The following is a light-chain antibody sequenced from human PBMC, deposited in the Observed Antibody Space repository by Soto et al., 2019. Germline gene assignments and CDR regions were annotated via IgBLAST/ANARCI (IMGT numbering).Light chain of an antibody. V-gene: IGKV1-39*01. CDR1: QSISTH. CDR2: LAS. J-gene: IGKJ4*01. CDR3: QQSYGSPPT. Sequence: DIQMTQAPPSLSAFVGGRVTITCRASQSISTHLNRYQQKSGKGPKLLIRLASSLQSGVPSRFTGSGSGTDFNLTITNLQPDDFATYYCQQSYGSPPTFGGRTKVDSK.